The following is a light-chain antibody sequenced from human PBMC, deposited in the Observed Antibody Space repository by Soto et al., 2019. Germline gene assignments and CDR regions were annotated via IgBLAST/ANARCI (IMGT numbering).Light chain of an antibody. Sequence: DIQLTQIPSTLSASIGDRVTITCRASQSLSGWLAWYQQTPGKAPKLLISDAFRLESGVPSRFRGSGSGTEFSPTISNLQPGDSATFYCQQYASYPWTFGRGTKV. CDR3: QQYASYPWT. CDR1: QSLSGW. CDR2: DAF. J-gene: IGKJ1*01. V-gene: IGKV1-5*01.